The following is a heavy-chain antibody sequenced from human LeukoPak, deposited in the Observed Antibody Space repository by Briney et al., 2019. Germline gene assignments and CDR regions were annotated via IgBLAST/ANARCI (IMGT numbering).Heavy chain of an antibody. Sequence: PGGSLRLSCEASGFTFRTYGMTWVRQAPGEGLEWVSGITGSSTWTYYADSVRGRFTISRDSSKNTLHLQMNNLTADDTAIYYCARELVSLGTGYFDLWGRGTLVTVSS. J-gene: IGHJ2*01. D-gene: IGHD7-27*01. CDR1: GFTFRTYG. CDR3: ARELVSLGTGYFDL. V-gene: IGHV3-23*01. CDR2: ITGSSTWT.